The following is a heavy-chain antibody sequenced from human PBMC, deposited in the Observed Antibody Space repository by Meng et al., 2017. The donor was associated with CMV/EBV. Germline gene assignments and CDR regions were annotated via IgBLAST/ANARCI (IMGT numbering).Heavy chain of an antibody. Sequence: GESLKISCAASGFTFSSYEMNWVRQAPGKGLEWVSYISSSGSTIYYADSVEGRFTISRDNAKNSLYLQMNSLRAEDTAVYYCARDGAVAGTLGYYYYYGMDVWGQGTTVTVSS. CDR3: ARDGAVAGTLGYYYYYGMDV. V-gene: IGHV3-48*03. CDR2: ISSSGSTI. D-gene: IGHD6-19*01. CDR1: GFTFSSYE. J-gene: IGHJ6*02.